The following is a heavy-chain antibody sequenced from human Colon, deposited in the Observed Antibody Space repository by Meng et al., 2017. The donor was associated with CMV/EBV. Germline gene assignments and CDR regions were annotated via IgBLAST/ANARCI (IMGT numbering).Heavy chain of an antibody. J-gene: IGHJ4*02. V-gene: IGHV3-23*01. CDR1: GFIFSNYE. CDR3: AKGSWSGFYYYFDF. D-gene: IGHD3-3*01. Sequence: GGSLRLSCAASGFIFSNYEMSWVRQTPGKGLEWVSSISGTGHRTYYADSVKGRFIISRDNSTNTLHLQMSGLRADDTAVYYCAKGSWSGFYYYFDFWGQGTLVTVSS. CDR2: ISGTGHRT.